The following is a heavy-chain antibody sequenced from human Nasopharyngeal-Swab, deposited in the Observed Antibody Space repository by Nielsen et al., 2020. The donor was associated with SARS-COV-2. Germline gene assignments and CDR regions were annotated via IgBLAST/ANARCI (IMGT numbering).Heavy chain of an antibody. CDR1: GFSFSTYG. J-gene: IGHJ4*02. CDR3: AKVSYGYGYYLDY. Sequence: GESLKISCAASGFSFSTYGMHWVRQSPVKGLEWLTNIWYDGSNKYYADSVKGRFTISRDNAKNSVYLQMNSLRPEDTALYYCAKVSYGYGYYLDYWGQGTPVTVSS. D-gene: IGHD5-18*01. CDR2: IWYDGSNK. V-gene: IGHV3-30*02.